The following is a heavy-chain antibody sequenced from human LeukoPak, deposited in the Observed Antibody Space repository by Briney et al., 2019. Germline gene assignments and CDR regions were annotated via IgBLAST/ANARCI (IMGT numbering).Heavy chain of an antibody. CDR2: IYYSGST. CDR3: ARDLAMVGATDAFDI. D-gene: IGHD1-26*01. Sequence: PSETLSLTCTVSGGSITNHFWSWIRQSPGKGLEWIGYIYYSGSTRYNPSLKSRVTISVDTSKKQFSLNLSSVTAADTAVYYCARDLAMVGATDAFDIWGQGTMVTVSS. V-gene: IGHV4-59*11. J-gene: IGHJ3*02. CDR1: GGSITNHF.